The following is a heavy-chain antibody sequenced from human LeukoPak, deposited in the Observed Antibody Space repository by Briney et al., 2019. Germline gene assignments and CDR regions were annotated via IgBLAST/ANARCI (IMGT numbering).Heavy chain of an antibody. CDR3: ARGSAAGDFDY. CDR2: INHSGST. V-gene: IGHV4-34*01. D-gene: IGHD6-13*01. J-gene: IGHJ4*02. CDR1: GGSFSGYY. Sequence: SETLSLTCAVYGGSFSGYYWSWIRHPPGKGLEWIGEINHSGSTNYNPSLKSRVTISVDTSKNQFSLKLSSVTAADTAVYYCARGSAAGDFDYWGQGTLVTVSS.